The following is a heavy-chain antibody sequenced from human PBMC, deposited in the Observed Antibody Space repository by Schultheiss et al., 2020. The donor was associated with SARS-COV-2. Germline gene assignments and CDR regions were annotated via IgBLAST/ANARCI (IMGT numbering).Heavy chain of an antibody. CDR1: GFTFSSYW. Sequence: GESLKISCAASGFTFSSYWMSWVRQAPGKGLEWVANIKQDGSEKYYVDSVKGRFTISRDNAKNSLYLQMNSLRAEDTAVYYCARDGLNCGGDCTSNYYGMDVWGQGTTVTVSS. D-gene: IGHD2-21*02. CDR3: ARDGLNCGGDCTSNYYGMDV. CDR2: IKQDGSEK. J-gene: IGHJ6*02. V-gene: IGHV3-7*03.